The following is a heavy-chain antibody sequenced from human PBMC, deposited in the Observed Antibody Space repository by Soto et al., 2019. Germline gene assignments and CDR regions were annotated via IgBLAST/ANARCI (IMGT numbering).Heavy chain of an antibody. Sequence: GGSLRLSCAAPGFTFDDYGMSWVRQAPGKGLEWVAGINWNGGSTGYADSVKGRFTISSDNAKNSLYLPMNSLRAEDTALYHCARGAKGCSGCSCYSMDLLYYYYYMDVWGKGTTVTVSS. CDR1: GFTFDDYG. CDR3: ARGAKGCSGCSCYSMDLLYYYYYMDV. D-gene: IGHD2-15*01. CDR2: INWNGGST. J-gene: IGHJ6*03. V-gene: IGHV3-20*01.